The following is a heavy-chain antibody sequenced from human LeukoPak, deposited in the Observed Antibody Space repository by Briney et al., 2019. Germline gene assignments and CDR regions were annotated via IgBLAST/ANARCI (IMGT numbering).Heavy chain of an antibody. Sequence: GASVKVCCKASGYTFTSYGISWVRQAPGQGLEWMGWISAYNGNTNYAQKLQGRVTMTTDTSTSTAYMELRSLRSDDTAVYYCARSGESSSGWNYYYYGMDVWGQGTTVTVSS. CDR3: ARSGESSSGWNYYYYGMDV. CDR1: GYTFTSYG. J-gene: IGHJ6*02. D-gene: IGHD6-19*01. V-gene: IGHV1-18*01. CDR2: ISAYNGNT.